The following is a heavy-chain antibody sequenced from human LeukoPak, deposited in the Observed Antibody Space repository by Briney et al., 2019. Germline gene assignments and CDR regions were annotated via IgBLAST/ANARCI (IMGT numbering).Heavy chain of an antibody. CDR1: GYTFTGYY. D-gene: IGHD2-15*01. J-gene: IGHJ3*02. CDR3: ARVVGYCSGGSCYPGAFDI. CDR2: INPNSGGT. V-gene: IGHV1-2*02. Sequence: ASVKVSCKASGYTFTGYYMHWVRQAPGQGLEWMGWINPNSGGTNYAQKFQGRVTMTRDTSISTAYMELSRLRSDDTAVCYCARVVGYCSGGSCYPGAFDIWGQGTMVTVSS.